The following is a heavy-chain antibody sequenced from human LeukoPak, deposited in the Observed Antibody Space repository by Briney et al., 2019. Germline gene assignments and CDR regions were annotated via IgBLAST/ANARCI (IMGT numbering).Heavy chain of an antibody. CDR2: INPSGGST. CDR1: GYTFTSYY. Sequence: ASVKVSCKASGYTFTSYYMHWVLQAPGQGLEWMGIINPSGGSTSYAQKFQGRVTMTRDTSTSTVYMELSSLRSEDTAVYYCARGGGRLRLGELSPRGAFDIWGQGTMVTVSS. CDR3: ARGGGRLRLGELSPRGAFDI. V-gene: IGHV1-46*01. J-gene: IGHJ3*02. D-gene: IGHD3-16*02.